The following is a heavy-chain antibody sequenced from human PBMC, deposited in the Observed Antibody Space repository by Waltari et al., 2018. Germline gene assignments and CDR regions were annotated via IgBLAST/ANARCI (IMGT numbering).Heavy chain of an antibody. J-gene: IGHJ6*02. D-gene: IGHD2-2*01. Sequence: QVQLQESGPGLVKPSETLSLTCAVSGYSISSGYSWGWIRHPPGKGLEWIGSIYHSGSTYYNPSLKSRVTISVDTSKNQFSLKLSSVTAADTAVYYCARRSSTSYYYYGMDVWGQGTTVTVSS. CDR3: ARRSSTSYYYYGMDV. CDR2: IYHSGST. V-gene: IGHV4-38-2*01. CDR1: GYSISSGYS.